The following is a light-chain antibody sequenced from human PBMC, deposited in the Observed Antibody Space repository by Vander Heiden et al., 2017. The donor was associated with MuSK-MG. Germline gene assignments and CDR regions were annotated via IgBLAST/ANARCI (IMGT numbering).Light chain of an antibody. CDR2: GAS. CDR1: QAISTF. V-gene: IGKV1-27*01. CDR3: QQYDSVPRT. J-gene: IGKJ1*01. Sequence: DIQMTQSPSSLSASVGDRVTITGRARQAISTFLAWYQQRPGKIPLLLIYGASTLQSGVPPRFSGSGSGTDFTLTINNLQPEDVATYYCQQYDSVPRTFGQGTKVEI.